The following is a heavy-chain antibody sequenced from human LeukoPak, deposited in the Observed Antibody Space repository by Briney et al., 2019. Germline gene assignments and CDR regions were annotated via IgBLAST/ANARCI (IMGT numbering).Heavy chain of an antibody. CDR2: IYPGDSDT. J-gene: IGHJ4*02. CDR3: ALYYYGSGSYYNTPFDY. V-gene: IGHV5-51*01. D-gene: IGHD3-10*01. CDR1: GYSFTNYW. Sequence: GESLKISCKGSGYSFTNYWIGWVRQMPGKGLEWMGIIYPGDSDTRYSPPFQGQATISADKSISTAYLQWSRLKASDTAMYYCALYYYGSGSYYNTPFDYWGQGTLITVSS.